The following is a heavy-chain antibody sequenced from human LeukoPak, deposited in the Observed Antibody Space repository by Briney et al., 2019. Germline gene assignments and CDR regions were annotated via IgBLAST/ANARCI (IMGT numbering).Heavy chain of an antibody. CDR2: IYHSGST. D-gene: IGHD3-9*01. CDR1: GGSISSGGYS. V-gene: IGHV4-30-2*01. Sequence: SSETLSLTCAVSGGSISSGGYSWSWIRPPPGKGLEWIGYIYHSGSTYYNPSLKSRVTISVDRSKIQFSLRLRSVAAADTAVYYCARGGYDILTVDYWGQGTLVTVSS. J-gene: IGHJ4*02. CDR3: ARGGYDILTVDY.